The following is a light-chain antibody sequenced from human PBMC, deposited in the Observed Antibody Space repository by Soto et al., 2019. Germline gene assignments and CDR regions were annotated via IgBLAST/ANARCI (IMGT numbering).Light chain of an antibody. J-gene: IGKJ5*01. Sequence: DIQITQSPSTLSASVGDRVTITCPASQSISSWLAWYQQKPGKAPKILIYDASSLESGVTSRFSGSGSGTEFTLTISSLQPDDFATYYCQQDYNLPFTFGQGTRLEIK. CDR1: QSISSW. V-gene: IGKV1-5*01. CDR2: DAS. CDR3: QQDYNLPFT.